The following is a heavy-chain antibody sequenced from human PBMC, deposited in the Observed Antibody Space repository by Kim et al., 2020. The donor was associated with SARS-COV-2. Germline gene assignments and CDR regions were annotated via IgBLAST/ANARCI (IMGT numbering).Heavy chain of an antibody. D-gene: IGHD5-18*01. Sequence: SETLSLTCTVSGDSIASSNYYWGWIRQPPGKGLEWIGSVLYTGNTYSNPSLESRVTLSVDTSKSQLSLKLSSATASDTALYYCARQYQSRYFVDYFDYWGQGTVVTVSS. V-gene: IGHV4-39*01. CDR3: ARQYQSRYFVDYFDY. CDR2: VLYTGNT. J-gene: IGHJ4*02. CDR1: GDSIASSNYY.